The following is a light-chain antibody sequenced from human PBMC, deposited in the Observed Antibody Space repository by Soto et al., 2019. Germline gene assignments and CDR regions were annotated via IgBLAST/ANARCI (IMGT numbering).Light chain of an antibody. V-gene: IGKV3-20*01. CDR3: QPYMSSVT. Sequence: EIVLTQSPGSLSLSPGQRATLSCRASQSVDTTFFAWYQKKPGQAPRLLIYGASKRATGIPDRFSGSGSATDFTLIISRLEPEDFAVYYCQPYMSSVTFGQGTKVEI. J-gene: IGKJ1*01. CDR2: GAS. CDR1: QSVDTTF.